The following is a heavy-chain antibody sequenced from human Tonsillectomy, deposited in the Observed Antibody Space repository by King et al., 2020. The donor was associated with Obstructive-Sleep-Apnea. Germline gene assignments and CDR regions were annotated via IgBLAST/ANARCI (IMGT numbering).Heavy chain of an antibody. CDR2: IYPGDSDT. D-gene: IGHD2-2*01. CDR1: GYSFTNYW. Sequence: VQLVESGADVKKPGESLKISCKGSGYSFTNYWIGWVRQMPGKGLEWMGIIYPGDSDTRYSPSFQGQVTISADKSISTAYLQWSSLKASDTAMYFCARRGMRSVVVKDWFDSWGQGTLVTVSS. CDR3: ARRGMRSVVVKDWFDS. J-gene: IGHJ5*01. V-gene: IGHV5-51*01.